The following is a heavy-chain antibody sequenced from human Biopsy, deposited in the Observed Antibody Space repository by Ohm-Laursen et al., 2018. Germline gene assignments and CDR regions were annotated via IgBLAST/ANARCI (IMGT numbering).Heavy chain of an antibody. CDR1: GGTFTNYA. D-gene: IGHD1-26*01. CDR3: ARDALGGGSYRFFY. V-gene: IGHV1-69*13. J-gene: IGHJ4*02. Sequence: GASVKVSCKASGGTFTNYAISWVRQAPGQGLEWMGGIIPIFGTANYAQKFQGRVTITADESTITAYMELSSLRSDDTAVYYCARDALGGGSYRFFYWGQGSLVTVSS. CDR2: IIPIFGTA.